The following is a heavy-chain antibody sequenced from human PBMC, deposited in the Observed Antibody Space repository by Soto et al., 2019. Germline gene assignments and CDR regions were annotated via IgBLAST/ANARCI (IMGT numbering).Heavy chain of an antibody. CDR3: ARDSLGYNYGRH. D-gene: IGHD5-18*01. V-gene: IGHV1-18*01. CDR2: ISAYNGNT. Sequence: GASLKVSCKASGDTFASYGINWVRQAPGQGLEWMGWISAYNGNTNYAQKLQDRVTMTTDTSTSTAYMELRSLRSDDTAVYYCARDSLGYNYGRHWGQGTLVTVSS. CDR1: GDTFASYG. J-gene: IGHJ1*01.